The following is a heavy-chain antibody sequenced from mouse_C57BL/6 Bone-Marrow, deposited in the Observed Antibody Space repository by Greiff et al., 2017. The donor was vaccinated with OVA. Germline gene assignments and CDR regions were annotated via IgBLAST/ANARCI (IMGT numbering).Heavy chain of an antibody. CDR3: ARAGYYGSNYAMDY. CDR1: GYTFTDYY. V-gene: IGHV1-19*01. CDR2: INPYNGGT. D-gene: IGHD1-1*01. J-gene: IGHJ4*01. Sequence: EVQLQQSGPVLVKPGASVKMSCKASGYTFTDYYMNWVKQSHGKSLEWIGVINPYNGGTSYNQKFKGKATLTVDKSSSTAYMELNSLTSEGSAVYYCARAGYYGSNYAMDYWGQGTSVTVSS.